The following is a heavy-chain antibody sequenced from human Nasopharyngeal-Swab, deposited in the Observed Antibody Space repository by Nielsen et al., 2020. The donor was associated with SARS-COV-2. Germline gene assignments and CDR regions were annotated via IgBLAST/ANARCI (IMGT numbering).Heavy chain of an antibody. D-gene: IGHD3-10*01. V-gene: IGHV3-64*04. CDR2: ISSNGGST. J-gene: IGHJ4*02. Sequence: GESLKISCSASGFTFSSYAMHWVRQAPGKGLEYVSAISSNGGSTYYADSVKGRFTISRHNSKNTLYLQMNSLRAEDTAVYYCAKGRGADYWGQGTLVTVSS. CDR1: GFTFSSYA. CDR3: AKGRGADY.